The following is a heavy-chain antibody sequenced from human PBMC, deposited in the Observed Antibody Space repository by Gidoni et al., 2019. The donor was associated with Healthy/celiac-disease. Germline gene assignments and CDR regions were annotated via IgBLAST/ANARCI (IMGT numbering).Heavy chain of an antibody. D-gene: IGHD4-17*01. V-gene: IGHV3-23*01. J-gene: IGHJ4*02. CDR2: ISGSGGST. CDR3: AKEGQAYGDYGYYFDY. Sequence: EVQLFESVGGLVQPEGSLRLSCAASGFTFISYAMSWVRQSPGMGLGWVSAISGSGGSTYYADPVKGRFTISRDNSKNTLYLQMNSLRAEDTAVYYCAKEGQAYGDYGYYFDYWGQGTLVTVSS. CDR1: GFTFISYA.